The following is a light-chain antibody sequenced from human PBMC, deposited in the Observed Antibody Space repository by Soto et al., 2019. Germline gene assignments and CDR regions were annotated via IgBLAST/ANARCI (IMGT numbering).Light chain of an antibody. Sequence: DIQMTQSPSSLSASVGDRVTITCRASQNISDSLNWYQHKPGKAPKLLIYAASSLQSGVPSRFSGSGSGTDFTLTISSLQPEDFASYYCQRSWSFGLGTKLE. V-gene: IGKV1-39*01. CDR2: AAS. CDR3: QRSWS. CDR1: QNISDS. J-gene: IGKJ2*01.